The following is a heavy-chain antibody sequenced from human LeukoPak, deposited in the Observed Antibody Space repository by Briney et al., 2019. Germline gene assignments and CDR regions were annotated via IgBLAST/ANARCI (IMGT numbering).Heavy chain of an antibody. CDR1: EFDFSSHA. CDR2: ISISGSKT. Sequence: GGSLRLSCAASEFDFSSHAMTWVRQAPGKGLEWVSAISISGSKTYYADSVKGRFTISRDNSKNTLYLQMNSLRAEDTAVYYCANEIRPNDYWGQGTLVTVSS. V-gene: IGHV3-23*01. CDR3: ANEIRPNDY. J-gene: IGHJ4*02. D-gene: IGHD4-17*01.